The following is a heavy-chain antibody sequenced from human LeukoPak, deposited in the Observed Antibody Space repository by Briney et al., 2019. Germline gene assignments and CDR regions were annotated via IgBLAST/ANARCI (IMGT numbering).Heavy chain of an antibody. J-gene: IGHJ6*03. CDR2: INPNSGGT. CDR3: ARDKPYSEVNYMDV. V-gene: IGHV1-2*02. CDR1: GYTFTGYY. D-gene: IGHD6-13*01. Sequence: ASVKVSCKASGYTFTGYYMHWVRQAPGQGLEWMGWINPNSGGTNYAQKFQGRVTMTRDTSISTAYMELSRLRSDDTAVYYCARDKPYSEVNYMDVWGKGTTVTVSS.